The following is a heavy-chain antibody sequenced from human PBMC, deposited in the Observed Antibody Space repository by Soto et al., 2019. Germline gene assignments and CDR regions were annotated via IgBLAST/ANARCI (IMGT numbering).Heavy chain of an antibody. CDR2: ISNDGNRK. Sequence: GGSLRLSCAASGFSFSSYGMHWVRQAPGRGLEWVTVISNDGNRKYYGESVKGQFSVSRDNDKDTLYLQMNGLRPEDTGVYYCAKDRRQLSALDMWGQGTTVTVSS. V-gene: IGHV3-30*18. CDR3: AKDRRQLSALDM. CDR1: GFSFSSYG. D-gene: IGHD6-6*01. J-gene: IGHJ3*02.